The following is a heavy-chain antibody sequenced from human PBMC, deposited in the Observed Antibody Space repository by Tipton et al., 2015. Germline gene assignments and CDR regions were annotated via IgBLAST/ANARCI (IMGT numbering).Heavy chain of an antibody. CDR3: ARSGGYGWDH. J-gene: IGHJ4*02. Sequence: SLRLSCATSGFSFTTYNMIWVRQAPGKGLEWVSLITSSGNFIYYADSVKGRFTFSRDNAKNSMYLQMNSLRPEDTAVYYCARSGGYGWDHWGQGTLVTVSS. V-gene: IGHV3-21*06. CDR1: GFSFTTYN. D-gene: IGHD5-12*01. CDR2: ITSSGNFI.